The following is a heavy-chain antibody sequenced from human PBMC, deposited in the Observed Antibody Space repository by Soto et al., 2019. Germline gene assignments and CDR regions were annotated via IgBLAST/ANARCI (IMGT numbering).Heavy chain of an antibody. CDR3: ARSVRSGSFPYYYYAMDV. J-gene: IGHJ6*02. D-gene: IGHD3-10*01. CDR2: IKSDGSST. Sequence: EVQLVESGGGLVQPGGSLRLSCAASGVTSSNYWMHWVRQAPGKGLVWVSRIKSDGSSTSYADSVKGRFTISRDNAKNTLDLQMHGLRAEDMAVYYCARSVRSGSFPYYYYAMDVWGQGTTVTVSS. CDR1: GVTSSNYW. V-gene: IGHV3-74*01.